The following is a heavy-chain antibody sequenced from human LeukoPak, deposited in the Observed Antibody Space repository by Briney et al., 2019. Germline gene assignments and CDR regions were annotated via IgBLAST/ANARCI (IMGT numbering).Heavy chain of an antibody. Sequence: ASVKVSCKASGYTFTSYGISWVRQAPGKGLEWVSGISGSGGNTYYADSVKGRFTISRDNSKNTLYLQMNSLRAEDTAVYYCAKVGQPYCSSASCYHFDYWGQGTLATVSS. CDR1: GYTFTSYG. V-gene: IGHV3-23*01. CDR3: AKVGQPYCSSASCYHFDY. J-gene: IGHJ4*02. CDR2: ISGSGGNT. D-gene: IGHD2-2*01.